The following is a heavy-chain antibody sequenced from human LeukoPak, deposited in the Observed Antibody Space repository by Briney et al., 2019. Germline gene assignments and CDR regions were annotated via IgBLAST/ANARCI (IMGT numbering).Heavy chain of an antibody. CDR3: GRGPKAGGPHHDMDV. D-gene: IGHD2-15*01. J-gene: IGHJ6*02. V-gene: IGHV1-18*01. Sequence: APVKVSCKASGYTFTSYGISWVRQAPGQGREYMGWISAYSGDTNYAQKFQGRATMTTDTSTSTAYMELRSLSSDDTAVHYCGRGPKAGGPHHDMDVWGRWTTVTVSS. CDR1: GYTFTSYG. CDR2: ISAYSGDT.